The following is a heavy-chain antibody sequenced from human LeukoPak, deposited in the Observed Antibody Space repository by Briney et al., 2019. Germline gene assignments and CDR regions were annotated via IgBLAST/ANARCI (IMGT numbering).Heavy chain of an antibody. CDR1: GYTFTNYA. V-gene: IGHV1-3*01. D-gene: IGHD3-3*01. Sequence: ASVKVSCKASGYTFTNYALHWVRQAPGQRLEWMGWINGGNGDTRYSQQFQGRVTITRDTSASTTYMELSSLKYDDTAVYYCAREAYDFWSGYDYWGQGTLVTVSS. CDR3: AREAYDFWSGYDY. CDR2: INGGNGDT. J-gene: IGHJ4*02.